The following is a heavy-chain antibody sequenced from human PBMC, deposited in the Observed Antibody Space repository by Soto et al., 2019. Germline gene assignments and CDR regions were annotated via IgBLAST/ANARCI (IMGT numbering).Heavy chain of an antibody. Sequence: QVQLQESGPGLVKPSETLSLTCTVSGGSISSYYWSWIRQPPGKGLEWIGYIYYSGSTNYNPSLTRRVPLSVDTSKNHFSLKLRSVTAADTAVYYCARVLPVKGYCSSTSCSEDWFDPWGQGTLVTVSS. CDR2: IYYSGST. D-gene: IGHD2-2*01. CDR3: ARVLPVKGYCSSTSCSEDWFDP. CDR1: GGSISSYY. V-gene: IGHV4-59*01. J-gene: IGHJ5*02.